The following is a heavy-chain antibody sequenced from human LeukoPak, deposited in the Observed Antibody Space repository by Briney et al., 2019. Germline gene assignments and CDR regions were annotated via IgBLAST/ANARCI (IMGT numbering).Heavy chain of an antibody. V-gene: IGHV3-23*01. CDR3: AKETYSSGWYPYFDY. CDR1: GFTFSSYA. Sequence: PGGSLRLSCAASGFTFSSYAMSWVRQAPGKGLEWVSGISGSGGSTYYADSVKGRFTISRDNSKNTLFLQMNSLRAEDTAVYYCAKETYSSGWYPYFDYWGQGTPVTVSS. J-gene: IGHJ4*02. D-gene: IGHD6-19*01. CDR2: ISGSGGST.